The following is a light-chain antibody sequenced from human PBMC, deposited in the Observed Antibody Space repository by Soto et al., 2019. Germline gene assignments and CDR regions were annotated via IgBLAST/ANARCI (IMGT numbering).Light chain of an antibody. J-gene: IGKJ1*01. V-gene: IGKV3-15*01. CDR2: GAS. Sequence: EIVMTQSPATLSVSPGERATPSCRASQSVSSNLAWYQQKPGQAPRLLIYGASTRATGIPSRFSGSGSGTEFTLTISSLQSEDFAVYYCQQSGTFGQGTKVEIK. CDR1: QSVSSN. CDR3: QQSGT.